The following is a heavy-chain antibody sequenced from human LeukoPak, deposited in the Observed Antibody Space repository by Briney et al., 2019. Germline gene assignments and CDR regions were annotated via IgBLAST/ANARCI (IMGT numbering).Heavy chain of an antibody. Sequence: SETLSLTCTVSGGSINFYYWSWIRQPAGKGLEWIGRIYSTGSTNYSPSLKSRVTMSVDKSKNQFSLNLSSVTAADTAVYYCARGIADPYSLDSWGQGTLVTVSS. CDR2: IYSTGST. CDR3: ARGIADPYSLDS. J-gene: IGHJ4*02. V-gene: IGHV4-4*07. D-gene: IGHD6-13*01. CDR1: GGSINFYY.